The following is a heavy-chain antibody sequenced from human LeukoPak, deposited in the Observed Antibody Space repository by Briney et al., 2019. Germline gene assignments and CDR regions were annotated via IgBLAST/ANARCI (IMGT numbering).Heavy chain of an antibody. Sequence: GGSLRLSCAASGSTFSNYGMHWVRQVPGKGLEYVSAISSNGGSTYYANSVKGRFTISRDNSKNTLYLQMGSLRAEAMAVYYCARGGYSYGASDLWGQGTLVTVSS. J-gene: IGHJ4*02. CDR2: ISSNGGST. CDR3: ARGGYSYGASDL. D-gene: IGHD5-18*01. V-gene: IGHV3-64*01. CDR1: GSTFSNYG.